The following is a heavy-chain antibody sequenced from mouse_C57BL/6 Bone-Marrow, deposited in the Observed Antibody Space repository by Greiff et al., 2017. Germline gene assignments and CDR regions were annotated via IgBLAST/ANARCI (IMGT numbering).Heavy chain of an antibody. Sequence: VQLQQSGAELARPGASVKMSCKASGYTFTSYTMHWVKQRPGQGLEWIGYINPSSGYTKYNQKFKDKATLTADKSSSTAYMQLSSLTSEDSAVYYCARETTVVENWYFDVGGTGTTVTVSS. J-gene: IGHJ1*03. CDR1: GYTFTSYT. CDR2: INPSSGYT. V-gene: IGHV1-4*01. D-gene: IGHD1-1*01. CDR3: ARETTVVENWYFDV.